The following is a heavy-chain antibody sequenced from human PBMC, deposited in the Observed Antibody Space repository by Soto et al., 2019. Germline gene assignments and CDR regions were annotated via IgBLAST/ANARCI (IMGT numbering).Heavy chain of an antibody. J-gene: IGHJ6*02. Sequence: GESLKISCKGSGYSFTSYWIGWVRQMPGKGLEWMGIIYPGDSDTRYSPSFQGQVTISADKSISTAYLQWSSLRASDTAMYYCARLHRGYDSSGYYLDPYYYYYYGMDVWGQGTTVTVSS. V-gene: IGHV5-51*01. CDR1: GYSFTSYW. CDR3: ARLHRGYDSSGYYLDPYYYYYYGMDV. D-gene: IGHD3-22*01. CDR2: IYPGDSDT.